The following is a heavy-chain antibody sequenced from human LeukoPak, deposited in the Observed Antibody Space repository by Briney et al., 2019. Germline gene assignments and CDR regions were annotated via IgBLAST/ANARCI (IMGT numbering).Heavy chain of an antibody. CDR3: VRDYDFWSGYYSPTRGYFGY. Sequence: GGSLRLSCAVSGFTFSGSGMHWVRQAPGKGLEWVTFIRYDGSNKYYTDSVKGRFTISRDNSKNTLYLQMDSLRAEDTAVYYCVRDYDFWSGYYSPTRGYFGYWGQGTLVTVSS. J-gene: IGHJ4*02. CDR1: GFTFSGSG. D-gene: IGHD3-3*01. V-gene: IGHV3-30*02. CDR2: IRYDGSNK.